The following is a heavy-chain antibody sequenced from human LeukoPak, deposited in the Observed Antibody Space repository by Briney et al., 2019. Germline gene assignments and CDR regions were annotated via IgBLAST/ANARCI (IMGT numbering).Heavy chain of an antibody. J-gene: IGHJ4*02. Sequence: GASVKVSCKASGYTFTSYDTNWVRQATGQGLEWMGWMNPNSGNTGYAQKFQGRVTMTRDTSTSTVYMELSSLRSEDTAVYYCARVSVVATIWGAFDYWGQGTLVTVSS. CDR2: MNPNSGNT. V-gene: IGHV1-8*01. D-gene: IGHD5-12*01. CDR1: GYTFTSYD. CDR3: ARVSVVATIWGAFDY.